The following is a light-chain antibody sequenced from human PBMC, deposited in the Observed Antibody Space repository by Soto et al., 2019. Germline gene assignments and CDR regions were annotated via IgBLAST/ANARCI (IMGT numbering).Light chain of an antibody. CDR2: DAS. CDR3: QQRSNWTPYT. V-gene: IGKV3-11*01. Sequence: EIVLTQSPATLSLSPGERATLSCRASQSVSSYLAWYQQKPGQAPRLLIYDASNRATGIPARFIGSGSGTDFTLTISSLGPEDFAVYYCQQRSNWTPYTFGQGTKLELK. CDR1: QSVSSY. J-gene: IGKJ2*01.